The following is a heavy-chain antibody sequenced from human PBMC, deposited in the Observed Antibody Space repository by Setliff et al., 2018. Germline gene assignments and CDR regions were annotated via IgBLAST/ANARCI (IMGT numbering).Heavy chain of an antibody. Sequence: ASETLSLTCTVSGGFINNGDYNWGWVRQPPGEGLECVGSLYYSGSTYYNPSLKSRVTISVDTSKNHLSLNLTSVTAADTAVYYCARDVWGAGTGWFDPWGLGILVTVSS. CDR2: LYYSGST. CDR3: ARDVWGAGTGWFDP. J-gene: IGHJ5*02. D-gene: IGHD1-1*01. V-gene: IGHV4-39*02. CDR1: GGFINNGDYN.